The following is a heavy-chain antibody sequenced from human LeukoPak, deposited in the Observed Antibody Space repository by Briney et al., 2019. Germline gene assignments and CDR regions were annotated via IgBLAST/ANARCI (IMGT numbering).Heavy chain of an antibody. CDR3: ARLSNWNYDY. D-gene: IGHD1-7*01. V-gene: IGHV4-39*01. CDR1: GGSISSYY. J-gene: IGHJ4*02. Sequence: SETLSLTCTVSGGSISSYYWGWIRQPPGKGLEWIGSIYYSGSTYYNPSLKSRVTISVDTSKNQFSLKLSSVTAADTAVYYCARLSNWNYDYWGQGTLVTVSS. CDR2: IYYSGST.